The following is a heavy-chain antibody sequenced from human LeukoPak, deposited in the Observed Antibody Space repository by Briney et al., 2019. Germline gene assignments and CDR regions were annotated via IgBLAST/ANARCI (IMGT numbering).Heavy chain of an antibody. J-gene: IGHJ3*02. CDR3: ASFGSGSNLDAFDI. Sequence: GGSLRLSCAASGFTFSSYAMSWVRQAPGKGLEWVSAISDSGGNTYYADSVKGRFTISRDNSKNTVYLQMNSLRAEDTAVYYCASFGSGSNLDAFDIWGQGTMVTVSS. CDR2: ISDSGGNT. D-gene: IGHD3-10*01. V-gene: IGHV3-23*01. CDR1: GFTFSSYA.